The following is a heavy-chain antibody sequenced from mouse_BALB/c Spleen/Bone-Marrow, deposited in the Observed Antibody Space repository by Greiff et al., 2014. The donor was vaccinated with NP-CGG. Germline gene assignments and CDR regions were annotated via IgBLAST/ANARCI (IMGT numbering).Heavy chain of an antibody. V-gene: IGHV6-6*02. CDR1: GFTFSNYW. Sequence: EVMLVESGGGLVQPGGSMKLSCVASGFTFSNYWMNWVRLSPEKGLEWVAEIRLKSNNYATHYAESVKGRFTISRDDSKSSVYLQMNNLRAEDTGIYYCTTGFAYWGQGTLVTVSA. J-gene: IGHJ3*01. CDR2: IRLKSNNYAT. CDR3: TTGFAY.